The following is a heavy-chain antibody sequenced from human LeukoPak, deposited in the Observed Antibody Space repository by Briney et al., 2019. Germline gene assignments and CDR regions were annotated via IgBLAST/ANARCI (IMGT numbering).Heavy chain of an antibody. V-gene: IGHV3-9*03. CDR1: GFTFDDYA. D-gene: IGHD2-2*03. J-gene: IGHJ4*02. Sequence: SLRLSCAASGFTFDDYAMHWVRQAPGKGLEWVSGISWNSGSIGYADSVKGRFTISRDNAKNSLYLQMNSLRAEDMTLYYCAKGGYCSSTSCYLDYWGQGTLVTVSS. CDR2: ISWNSGSI. CDR3: AKGGYCSSTSCYLDY.